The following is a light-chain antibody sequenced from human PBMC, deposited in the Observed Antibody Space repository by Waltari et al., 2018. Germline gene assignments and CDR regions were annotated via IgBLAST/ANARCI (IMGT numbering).Light chain of an antibody. CDR2: KAS. V-gene: IGKV1-5*03. CDR3: QQYNNYFLT. Sequence: DIQMTQSPSTLSASVGDRVTITCRASQSVSNWLAWYQQKPGKAPKLLIYKASTLESGVPPRFSGSGSGTEFTLTISSLQPDDFATYYCQQYNNYFLTFGGGTKLDIK. CDR1: QSVSNW. J-gene: IGKJ4*01.